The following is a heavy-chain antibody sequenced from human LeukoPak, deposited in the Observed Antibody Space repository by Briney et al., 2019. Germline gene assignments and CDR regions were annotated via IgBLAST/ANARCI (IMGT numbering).Heavy chain of an antibody. J-gene: IGHJ5*02. D-gene: IGHD2/OR15-2a*01. CDR3: ASQILNWFDP. V-gene: IGHV1-3*01. CDR2: INAGNGDT. Sequence: GASVKVSCKASGYTFTTYALHWVRQAPGQRLEWMGWINAGNGDTKHSQKFQGRVTITRDTSASTAYMELSSLRSEDTAVYYCASQILNWFDPWGQGTLVTVSS. CDR1: GYTFTTYA.